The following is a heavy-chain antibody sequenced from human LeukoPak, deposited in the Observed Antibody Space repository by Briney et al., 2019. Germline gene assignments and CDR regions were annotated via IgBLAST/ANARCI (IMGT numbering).Heavy chain of an antibody. Sequence: GGSLRLSCAASGFTFSSYGMHWVRQAPGKGLEWVAFIRYDGSNKYYADSVKGRFTISRDNSKNTLYLQMNSLRAEDTAVYYCAKIRGDPGRDPFDYWGQGTLVTVSS. CDR2: IRYDGSNK. CDR3: AKIRGDPGRDPFDY. D-gene: IGHD3-10*01. CDR1: GFTFSSYG. J-gene: IGHJ4*02. V-gene: IGHV3-30*02.